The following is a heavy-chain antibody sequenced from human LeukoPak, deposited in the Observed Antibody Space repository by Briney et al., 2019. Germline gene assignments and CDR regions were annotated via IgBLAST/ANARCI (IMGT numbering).Heavy chain of an antibody. CDR3: AGDHGLYGDYGVVAAAGLDS. CDR2: INSDGSST. D-gene: IGHD4-17*01. V-gene: IGHV3-74*01. J-gene: IGHJ4*02. CDR1: GFTFSSYW. Sequence: GGSLRLSCAASGFTFSSYWMHWVRQAPGKGLVWVSRINSDGSSTSYADSVKGRFTISRDNSKNTLYLQMNRLRSEDSAVYYCAGDHGLYGDYGVVAAAGLDSWGQGTLVTVSS.